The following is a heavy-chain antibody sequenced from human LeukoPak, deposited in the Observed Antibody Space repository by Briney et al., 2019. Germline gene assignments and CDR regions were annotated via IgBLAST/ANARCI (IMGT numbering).Heavy chain of an antibody. Sequence: GRSLRLSCAASGFTFSRHWMSWVRQAPGKGLEWVANIKEDGSEKTYVDSVKGRFTISRDNAKNSLYLQINSLRAEDTAIYYCARLRIAVSATGGFDYWGQGTLVTVSS. D-gene: IGHD6-19*01. CDR2: IKEDGSEK. CDR1: GFTFSRHW. V-gene: IGHV3-7*03. J-gene: IGHJ4*02. CDR3: ARLRIAVSATGGFDY.